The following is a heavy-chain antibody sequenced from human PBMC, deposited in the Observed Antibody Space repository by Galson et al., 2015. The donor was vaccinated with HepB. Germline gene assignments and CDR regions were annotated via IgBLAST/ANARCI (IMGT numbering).Heavy chain of an antibody. CDR2: INTDTGNP. J-gene: IGHJ4*02. V-gene: IGHV7-4-1*02. Sequence: SVKVSCKASGYTFTSYAMNWVRQAPGQGLECMGWINTDTGNPTYVQGFTGRFVFSLDTSVSTAYLQISSLKPEDTAVYYCARDPRGSAWGGIDSWGQGPLVTVSS. D-gene: IGHD6-19*01. CDR3: ARDPRGSAWGGIDS. CDR1: GYTFTSYA.